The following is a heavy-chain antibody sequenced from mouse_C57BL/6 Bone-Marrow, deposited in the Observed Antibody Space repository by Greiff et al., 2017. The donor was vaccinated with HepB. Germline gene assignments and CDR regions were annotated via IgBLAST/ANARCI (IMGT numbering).Heavy chain of an antibody. J-gene: IGHJ3*01. D-gene: IGHD2-2*01. CDR2: ILPGSGST. CDR3: ARHLLWLRRGLFAY. CDR1: GYTFTGYW. V-gene: IGHV1-9*01. Sequence: VQLQQSGAELMKPGASVKLSCKATGYTFTGYWIEWVKQRPGHGLEWIGEILPGSGSTNYNEKFKGKATITADTSSNTAYMKLSSLTTEDSAIYYCARHLLWLRRGLFAYWGQGTLVTVSA.